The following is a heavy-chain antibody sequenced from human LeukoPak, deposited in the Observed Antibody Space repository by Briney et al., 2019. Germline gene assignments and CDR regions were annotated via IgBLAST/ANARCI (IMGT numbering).Heavy chain of an antibody. D-gene: IGHD3/OR15-3a*01. Sequence: PGGSLRLSCADSGITFSGNWMSWVRQAPGEGLEWVAHIKPDGSEKYYVDSVRGRFTISRDNAENSLYLEMNSLRAEDTAVYYCARDRDWSFDYWGQGTLVTVSS. CDR1: GITFSGNW. CDR2: IKPDGSEK. V-gene: IGHV3-7*05. J-gene: IGHJ4*02. CDR3: ARDRDWSFDY.